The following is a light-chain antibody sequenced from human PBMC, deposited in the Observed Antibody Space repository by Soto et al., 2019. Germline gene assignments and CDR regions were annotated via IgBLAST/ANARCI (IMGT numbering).Light chain of an antibody. V-gene: IGLV1-40*01. CDR3: QSYDSSLSGVV. CDR1: SSNIGAGYD. CDR2: GNS. J-gene: IGLJ2*01. Sequence: QSVLTQPPSVSGAPGQRVTISCTGSSSNIGAGYDVHWYQQLPGTAPKLLIYGNSNRPSGVPDRFSGSESGPSASLAITGLQAEDEADYYCQSYDSSLSGVVFGGGTKVTVL.